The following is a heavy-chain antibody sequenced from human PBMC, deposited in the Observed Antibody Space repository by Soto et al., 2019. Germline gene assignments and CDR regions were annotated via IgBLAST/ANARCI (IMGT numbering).Heavy chain of an antibody. J-gene: IGHJ6*02. V-gene: IGHV1-69*12. Sequence: QVQLVQSGAEVKKPGSSVKVSCKASGGTFSSYAISWVRQAPGPGLEWMGGIIPIFGTAHYAQKFQGRVTITADESTSTAYMELSSLRSEDTAVYYCAREVTSVEANYYGMDVWCQGTTVTVSS. D-gene: IGHD4-4*01. CDR3: AREVTSVEANYYGMDV. CDR1: GGTFSSYA. CDR2: IIPIFGTA.